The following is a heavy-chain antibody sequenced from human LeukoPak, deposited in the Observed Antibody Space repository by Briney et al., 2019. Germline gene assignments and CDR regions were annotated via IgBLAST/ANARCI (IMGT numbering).Heavy chain of an antibody. V-gene: IGHV4-59*01. CDR2: IYYSGST. CDR3: ARTTEGYCRSTSCYGFDYYYMDV. CDR1: GGSISSYY. J-gene: IGHJ6*03. Sequence: SETLSLTCSVSGGSISSYYWSWIRQPPGKGLEWIGYIYYSGSTNYNPSLKSRVTISVDTSKNQFSLKLRSVTAADTAVYYCARTTEGYCRSTSCYGFDYYYMDVWGKGTTVTISS. D-gene: IGHD2-2*01.